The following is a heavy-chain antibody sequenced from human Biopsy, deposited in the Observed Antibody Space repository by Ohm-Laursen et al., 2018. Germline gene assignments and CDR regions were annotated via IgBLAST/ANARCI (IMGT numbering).Heavy chain of an antibody. CDR2: VHYSGAT. CDR3: ARPLRGGEYEGFDL. Sequence: SETLSLTCTVSDGSINSNDYYWGWIRQAPGKGLEWLGSVHYSGATYYNPPLTRRATISVYTAKNPFFLKFRTATAADTAVYYCARPLRGGEYEGFDLWGPGTMVSVSP. J-gene: IGHJ3*01. CDR1: DGSINSNDYY. D-gene: IGHD4-17*01. V-gene: IGHV4-39*01.